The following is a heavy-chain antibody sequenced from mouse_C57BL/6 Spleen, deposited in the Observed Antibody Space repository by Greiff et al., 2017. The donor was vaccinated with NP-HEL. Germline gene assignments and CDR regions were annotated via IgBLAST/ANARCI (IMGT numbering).Heavy chain of an antibody. D-gene: IGHD4-1*01. CDR1: GYTFTSYT. J-gene: IGHJ2*01. CDR2: INPSSGYT. CDR3: ARLNWDY. Sequence: QVHVKQSGAELARPGASVKMSCKASGYTFTSYTMHWVKQRPGQGLEWIGYINPSSGYTKYNQKFKDKATLTADKSSSTAYMQLSSLTSEDSAVYYGARLNWDYWGQGTTLTVSS. V-gene: IGHV1-4*01.